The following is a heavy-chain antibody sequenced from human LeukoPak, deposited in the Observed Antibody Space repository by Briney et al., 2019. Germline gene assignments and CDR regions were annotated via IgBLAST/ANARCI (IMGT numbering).Heavy chain of an antibody. D-gene: IGHD2-21*01. CDR2: ISAYNGNT. J-gene: IGHJ4*02. Sequence: AAVKVSCKASGYTFTSYGISWVRQAPGQGLEWMGWISAYNGNTNYAQKLQGRVTMTTDTSTSTAYMELRNLRSDDTAVYYCARIAYCGGDCYTTYFDYWGQGTLVTVSS. CDR1: GYTFTSYG. V-gene: IGHV1-18*01. CDR3: ARIAYCGGDCYTTYFDY.